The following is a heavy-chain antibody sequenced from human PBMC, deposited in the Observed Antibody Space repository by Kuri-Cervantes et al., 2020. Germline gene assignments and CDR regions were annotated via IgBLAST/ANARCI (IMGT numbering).Heavy chain of an antibody. CDR2: ISSGSPSSI. CDR1: GFTFSDYS. CDR3: AREAVVPPDMTDDARDI. V-gene: IGHV3-21*01. D-gene: IGHD2-2*01. Sequence: GESLKISCAASGFTFSDYSMNWVRQAPGKGLEWVSSISSGSPSSIYCADSLKGRFTISRDNAKNSLYLQMSSLRVEDTAVYYCAREAVVPPDMTDDARDIWGQGTMVTVSS. J-gene: IGHJ3*02.